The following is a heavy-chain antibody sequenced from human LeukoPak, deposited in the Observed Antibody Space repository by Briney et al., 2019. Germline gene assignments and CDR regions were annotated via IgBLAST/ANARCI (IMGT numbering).Heavy chain of an antibody. CDR3: AKDSDSSGYYTYYFDY. CDR2: ISWNSGSI. CDR1: GFTFDDYA. J-gene: IGHJ4*02. V-gene: IGHV3-9*01. D-gene: IGHD3-22*01. Sequence: PGGSLRLSCAATGFTFDDYAMHWVRQAPGKGLEWVSGISWNSGSIGYADSVKGRFTISRDNAKNSLYLQTNSLRAEDTALYYCAKDSDSSGYYTYYFDYWGQGTLVTVSS.